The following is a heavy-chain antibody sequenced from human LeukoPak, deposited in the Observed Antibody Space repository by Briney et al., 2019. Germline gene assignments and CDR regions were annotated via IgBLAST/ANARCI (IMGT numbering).Heavy chain of an antibody. CDR3: AREVYYGGNLYYFDY. CDR1: GGSISSYY. CDR2: IYTSGST. D-gene: IGHD4-23*01. J-gene: IGHJ4*02. V-gene: IGHV4-4*07. Sequence: SETLSLTCTVSGGSISSYYWSWIRQPAGKGLEWIGRIYTSGSTNYNPSLKSRVTMSVDMSKNQFSLKLSSVTAADTAVYYCAREVYYGGNLYYFDYWGQGTRVTVSS.